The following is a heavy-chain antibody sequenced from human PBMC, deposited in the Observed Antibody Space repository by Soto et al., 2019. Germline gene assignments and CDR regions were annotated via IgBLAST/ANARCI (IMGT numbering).Heavy chain of an antibody. J-gene: IGHJ3*02. CDR1: GGSISSSSYY. D-gene: IGHD1-26*01. CDR2: IYYSGST. CDR3: ARHSKWELLAAFDI. V-gene: IGHV4-39*01. Sequence: QLLESGPGLVKPSETLSLTCTVSGGSISSSSYYWGWIRQPPGKGLEWIGSIYYSGSTYYNPSLKSRVTISVDTSKNQFSLKLSSVTAADTAVYYCARHSKWELLAAFDIWGQGTMVTVSS.